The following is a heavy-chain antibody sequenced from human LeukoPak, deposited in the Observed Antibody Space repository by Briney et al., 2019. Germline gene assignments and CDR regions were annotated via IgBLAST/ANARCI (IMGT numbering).Heavy chain of an antibody. CDR2: IKHDEIEN. V-gene: IGHV3-7*01. D-gene: IGHD2-21*02. CDR3: VKLVVVTANYRYFDV. J-gene: IGHJ2*01. CDR1: GFTFSHYW. Sequence: GGSLRLSCAASGFTFSHYWMGWVRQAPGKGLDWVANIKHDEIENYFADSVTGRFTISRDNDENSLFLQMNSLRPDDTAVYFCVKLVVVTANYRYFDVWGGGTPITASS.